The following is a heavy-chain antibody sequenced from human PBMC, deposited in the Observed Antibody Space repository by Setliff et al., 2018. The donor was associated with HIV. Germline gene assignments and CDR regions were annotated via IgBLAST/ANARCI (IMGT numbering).Heavy chain of an antibody. CDR3: ATGKLSGSGSPIYNWFDP. J-gene: IGHJ5*02. D-gene: IGHD3-10*01. CDR1: GYTFTSYY. Sequence: GASVKVSCKASGYTFTSYYLHWLRQAPGQGLEWMGISYPSDGRTQYAQKFQGRVTMTRDTSTSTAYMELSSLRSEDTAVYYCATGKLSGSGSPIYNWFDPWGQGTLVTVS. CDR2: SYPSDGRT. V-gene: IGHV1-46*01.